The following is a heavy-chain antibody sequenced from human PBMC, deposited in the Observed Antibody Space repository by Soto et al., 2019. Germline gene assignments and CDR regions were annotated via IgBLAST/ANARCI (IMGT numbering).Heavy chain of an antibody. CDR3: ARGGSGSPDAFDI. D-gene: IGHD3-22*01. Sequence: PSQTLSLTCTVSGGSISSGGYYWSWIRQHPGKGLEWIGYIYYSGSTYYNPSLKSRVTISVDTSKNQFSLKLSSVTAADTAVYYCARGGSGSPDAFDICGQGTMVTVSS. J-gene: IGHJ3*02. CDR1: GGSISSGGYY. CDR2: IYYSGST. V-gene: IGHV4-31*03.